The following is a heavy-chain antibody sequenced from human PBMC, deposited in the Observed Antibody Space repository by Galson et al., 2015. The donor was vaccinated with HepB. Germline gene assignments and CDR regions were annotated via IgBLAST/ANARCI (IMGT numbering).Heavy chain of an antibody. CDR2: ISSSGSST. CDR1: GFTFSSYA. CDR3: AKGSSSSAAGWFDP. Sequence: SLRLSCAASGFTFSSYAMSWVRQAPGKGLEWVSLISSSGSSTYYADSVKGRLTISRDNSKNMLSLQMNSLRAEDTAVYYCAKGSSSSAAGWFDPWGQGTLVTVSS. V-gene: IGHV3-23*01. J-gene: IGHJ5*02. D-gene: IGHD6-13*01.